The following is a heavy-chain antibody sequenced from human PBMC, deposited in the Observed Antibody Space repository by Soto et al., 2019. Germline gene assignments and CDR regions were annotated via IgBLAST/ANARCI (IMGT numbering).Heavy chain of an antibody. V-gene: IGHV3-11*06. D-gene: IGHD3-22*01. CDR3: ARAPDYYDSRDDAFGI. J-gene: IGHJ3*02. CDR1: GFTFSDYY. Sequence: GSLRLSCAVSGFTFSDYYMTWIRQAPGKGLEWVSYISSSTSHTNYADSVKGRFTISRDNAKNSLYLQMNSLRAEDTAVYYCARAPDYYDSRDDAFGIWGQGTMVTVSS. CDR2: ISSSTSHT.